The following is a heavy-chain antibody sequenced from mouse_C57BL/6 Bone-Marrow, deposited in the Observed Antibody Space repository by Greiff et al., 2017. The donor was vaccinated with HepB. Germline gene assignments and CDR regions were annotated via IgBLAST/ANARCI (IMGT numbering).Heavy chain of an antibody. CDR2: IDPSDSET. CDR3: ALYYGSSYGFAY. V-gene: IGHV1-52*01. D-gene: IGHD1-1*01. CDR1: GYTFTSYW. J-gene: IGHJ3*01. Sequence: QVHVKQPGAELVRPGSSVKLSCKASGYTFTSYWMHWVKQRPIQGLEWIGNIDPSDSETHYNQKFKDKATLTVDKSSSTAYMQLSSLTSEDSAVYYCALYYGSSYGFAYWGQGTLVTVSA.